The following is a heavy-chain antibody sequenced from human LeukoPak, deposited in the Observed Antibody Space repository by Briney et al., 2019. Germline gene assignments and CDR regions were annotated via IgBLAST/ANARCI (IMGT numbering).Heavy chain of an antibody. CDR1: GGSTSSYY. Sequence: SETLSLTCTVSGGSTSSYYWSWIRRPPGKGLEWIGYIYYSGSTKYNPSLKSRVTISVDTSKNQFSLKLSSVTAADTAVYYCARGTVTGGSYFDFDYWGQGTLVTVSS. CDR3: ARGTVTGGSYFDFDY. D-gene: IGHD1-26*01. CDR2: IYYSGST. V-gene: IGHV4-59*01. J-gene: IGHJ4*02.